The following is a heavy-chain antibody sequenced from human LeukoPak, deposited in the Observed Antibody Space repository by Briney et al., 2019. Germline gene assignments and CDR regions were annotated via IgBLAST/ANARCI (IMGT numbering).Heavy chain of an antibody. CDR3: ARDLTGIAAAGRFGY. D-gene: IGHD6-13*01. V-gene: IGHV1-2*02. CDR1: GYTFTCYY. Sequence: ASVKVSCKASGYTFTCYYMHWVRQAPGQGLEWMGWINPNSGGTNYAQKFQGRVTMTRDTSISTAYMELSRLRSDDTAVYYCARDLTGIAAAGRFGYWGQGTLVTVSS. CDR2: INPNSGGT. J-gene: IGHJ4*02.